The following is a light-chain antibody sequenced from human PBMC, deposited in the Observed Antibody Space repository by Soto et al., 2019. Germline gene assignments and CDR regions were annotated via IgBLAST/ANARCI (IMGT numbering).Light chain of an antibody. CDR3: SSYTSSSTLV. V-gene: IGLV2-14*03. CDR1: NSDVGGYNY. CDR2: DVS. J-gene: IGLJ1*01. Sequence: QSVLTQPASVSGSPGQSIAISCTGTNSDVGGYNYVSWYQQHPGKAPQLIIYDVSNRPSGLSNRFSGSKSGNTASLTISGLQAEDEADYYCSSYTSSSTLVFGTGTKVTVL.